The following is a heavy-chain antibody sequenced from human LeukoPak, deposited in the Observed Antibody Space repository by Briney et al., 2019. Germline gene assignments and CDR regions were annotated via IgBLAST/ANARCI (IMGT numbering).Heavy chain of an antibody. CDR3: ATDSCYYDSSGYYNCYFDY. D-gene: IGHD3-22*01. CDR1: GYTLTELS. V-gene: IGHV1-24*01. CDR2: FDPEDGET. J-gene: IGHJ4*02. Sequence: GASVKVSCKVSGYTLTELSMHWVRQAPGKGHEWMGGFDPEDGETIYAQKFQGRVTMTEDTSTDTAYMELSSLRSEDTAVYYCATDSCYYDSSGYYNCYFDYWGQGTLVTVSS.